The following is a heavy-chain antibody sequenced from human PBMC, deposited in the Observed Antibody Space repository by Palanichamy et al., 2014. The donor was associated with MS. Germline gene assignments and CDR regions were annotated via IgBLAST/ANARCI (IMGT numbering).Heavy chain of an antibody. Sequence: QVQLVQSGAEVKKPGASVKVSCKASGHTFNTYSIHWVRQAPGQSLEWMGWINVGNGDTKYSQRSQGRVTVTRDTPADTSATTVYMELSSLTSEDTALYYCAWGSGWDKAFDIWGRGTLVTVSS. V-gene: IGHV1-3*01. J-gene: IGHJ3*02. D-gene: IGHD6-19*01. CDR3: AWGSGWDKAFDI. CDR2: INVGNGDT. CDR1: GHTFNTYS.